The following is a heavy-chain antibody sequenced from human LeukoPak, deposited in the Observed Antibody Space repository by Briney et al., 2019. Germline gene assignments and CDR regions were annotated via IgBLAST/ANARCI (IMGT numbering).Heavy chain of an antibody. J-gene: IGHJ5*02. CDR2: IIPIFGTA. CDR3: ARSTQYSSDSLWFDP. D-gene: IGHD6-19*01. Sequence: WASVKVSCKASGGTFSSYAISWVRQAPGQGPEWMGRIIPIFGTANYAQKFQGRVTITTDESTSTAYMELSSLRSEDTAVYYCARSTQYSSDSLWFDPWGQGTLVTVSS. V-gene: IGHV1-69*05. CDR1: GGTFSSYA.